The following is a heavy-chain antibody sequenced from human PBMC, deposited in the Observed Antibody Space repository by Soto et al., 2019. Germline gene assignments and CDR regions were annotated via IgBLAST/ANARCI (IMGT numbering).Heavy chain of an antibody. J-gene: IGHJ5*02. Sequence: SETLSLTCAVYGGSFSGYYWSWIRQPPGKGLEWIGEINHSGSTNYNPSLKSRVTISVDTSKNQFSLKLSSVTAADTAVYYCARRVGYSGSYYWFDPWGQGTLVTVSS. CDR2: INHSGST. D-gene: IGHD1-26*01. V-gene: IGHV4-34*01. CDR1: GGSFSGYY. CDR3: ARRVGYSGSYYWFDP.